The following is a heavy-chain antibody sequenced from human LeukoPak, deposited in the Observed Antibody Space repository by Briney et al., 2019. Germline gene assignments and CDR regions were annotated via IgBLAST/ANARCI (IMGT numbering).Heavy chain of an antibody. D-gene: IGHD4-23*01. CDR3: AREVLYGGDHNWFDP. V-gene: IGHV1-69*13. CDR2: IIPIFGTA. J-gene: IGHJ5*02. CDR1: GGTFSSYA. Sequence: GASVKVSCKASGGTFSSYAISWVRQAPGQGLEWMGGIIPIFGTANYAQKFQGRVTITADESTSTAYMELSSLRSEDTAVYYCAREVLYGGDHNWFDPWGQGSLVTVSS.